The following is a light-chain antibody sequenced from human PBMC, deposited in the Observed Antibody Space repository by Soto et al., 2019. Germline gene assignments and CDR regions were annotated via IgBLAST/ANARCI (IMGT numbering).Light chain of an antibody. CDR1: SSDIGAYNR. J-gene: IGLJ1*01. V-gene: IGLV2-18*02. Sequence: LTQPPSVSGSPGQSVAISCTGTSSDIGAYNRVSWYQQPPGTAPKLMIYDVNNRPSGVPDRFSGSKSGNTASLTISGLQADDGADYYCSSFTSSNTYVFGPGTKFTVL. CDR3: SSFTSSNTYV. CDR2: DVN.